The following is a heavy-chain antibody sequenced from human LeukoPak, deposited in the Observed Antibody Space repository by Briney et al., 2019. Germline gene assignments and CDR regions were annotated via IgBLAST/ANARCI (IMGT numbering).Heavy chain of an antibody. J-gene: IGHJ4*02. D-gene: IGHD3-22*01. Sequence: GASVKVSCKASGYTFTSYGISWVRQAPGQGLEWMGWISAYNGNTNYAQKLQGRVTMTTDTSTGTAYMELRSLRSDDTAVYYCARDTAYDSSGYYYVYWGQGTLVTVSS. CDR1: GYTFTSYG. V-gene: IGHV1-18*01. CDR3: ARDTAYDSSGYYYVY. CDR2: ISAYNGNT.